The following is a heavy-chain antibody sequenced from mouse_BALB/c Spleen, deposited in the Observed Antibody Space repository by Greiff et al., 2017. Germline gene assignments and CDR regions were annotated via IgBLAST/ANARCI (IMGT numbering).Heavy chain of an antibody. D-gene: IGHD2-1*01. Sequence: VQLQESGPGLVAPSQSLSITCTVSGFSLTGYGVNWVRQPPGKGLEWLGMIWGDGSTDYNSALKSRLSISKDNSKSQVFLKMNSLQTDDTARYYCARAPLIYYGKYWYFDVWGAGTTVTVSS. V-gene: IGHV2-6-7*01. J-gene: IGHJ1*01. CDR1: GFSLTGYG. CDR2: IWGDGST. CDR3: ARAPLIYYGKYWYFDV.